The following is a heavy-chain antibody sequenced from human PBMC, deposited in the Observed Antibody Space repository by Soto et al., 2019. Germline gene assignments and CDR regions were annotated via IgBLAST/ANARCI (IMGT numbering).Heavy chain of an antibody. CDR1: GFTFSSYA. D-gene: IGHD6-19*01. V-gene: IGHV3-23*01. CDR2: ISGSGGST. Sequence: PVGSLRLSCAASGFTFSSYAMSWVRQAPGKGLEWVSAISGSGGSTYYADSVKGRFTISRDNSKNTLYLQMNSLRAEDTAVYYCAKAPLGSGWPTFDYWGQGTLVTVSS. CDR3: AKAPLGSGWPTFDY. J-gene: IGHJ4*02.